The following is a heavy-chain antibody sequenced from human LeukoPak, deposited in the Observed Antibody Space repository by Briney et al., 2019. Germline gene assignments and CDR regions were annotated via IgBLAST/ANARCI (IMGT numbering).Heavy chain of an antibody. D-gene: IGHD3-22*01. V-gene: IGHV4-59*01. CDR2: IYYSGST. CDR3: ARASTYYYDSSGYPGAYYYYYYYMDV. Sequence: SSETLSLTCTVSGGSISSYYWSWIRQPPGKGLEWIGYIYYSGSTNYNPSLKSRVTISVDTSKNQFSLKLSSVTAADTAVYYCARASTYYYDSSGYPGAYYYYYYYMDVWGKGTTVTVSS. CDR1: GGSISSYY. J-gene: IGHJ6*03.